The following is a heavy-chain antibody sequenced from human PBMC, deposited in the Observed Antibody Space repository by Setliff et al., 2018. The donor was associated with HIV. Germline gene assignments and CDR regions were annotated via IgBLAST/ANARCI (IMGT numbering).Heavy chain of an antibody. CDR1: GFTFGNFW. V-gene: IGHV3-21*01. CDR3: ARGFIDKSFDAFDV. D-gene: IGHD3-9*01. J-gene: IGHJ3*01. Sequence: GSLRLSCAASGFTFGNFWMHWVRQAPGKGLEWVASMSYSGHYIHHADSVRGRFTISRDNTKRSVYLEMNRMTVEDTAVCYCARGFIDKSFDAFDVWGPGTMVTVSS. CDR2: MSYSGHYI.